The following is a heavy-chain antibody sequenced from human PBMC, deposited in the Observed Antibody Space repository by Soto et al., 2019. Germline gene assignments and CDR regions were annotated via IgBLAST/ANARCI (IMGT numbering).Heavy chain of an antibody. CDR1: GFSFSTYG. CDR3: ARHQTGYRVVDY. J-gene: IGHJ4*02. D-gene: IGHD3-16*02. CDR2: IKEDGSDK. Sequence: EVQLVESGGGLVQPGGSLRLSCAASGFSFSTYGMSWVRQAPGKGLEWVANIKEDGSDKYYVDSVKGRFTISRDNTKNSLYLQMNSLRAEDTAVYHCARHQTGYRVVDYWGQGTLVTVSS. V-gene: IGHV3-7*01.